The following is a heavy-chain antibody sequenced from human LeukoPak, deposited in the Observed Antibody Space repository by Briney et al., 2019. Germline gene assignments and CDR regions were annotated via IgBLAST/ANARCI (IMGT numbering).Heavy chain of an antibody. V-gene: IGHV1-18*04. CDR3: ARGSRPNYSSGYYFDY. D-gene: IGHD3-22*01. CDR1: GYTFTSYY. CDR2: ISAYNGHT. Sequence: ASVKVSCKASGYTFTSYYMHWVRQAPGQGLEWMGWISAYNGHTNYAQKLQGRVTMTTDTSTSTAYMELRSLRSDDTAVFYCARGSRPNYSSGYYFDYWGQGTLVTVSS. J-gene: IGHJ4*02.